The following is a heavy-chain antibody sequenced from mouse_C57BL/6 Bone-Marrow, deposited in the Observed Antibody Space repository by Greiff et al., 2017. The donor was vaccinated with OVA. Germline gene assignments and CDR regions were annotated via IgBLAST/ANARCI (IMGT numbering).Heavy chain of an antibody. D-gene: IGHD2-3*01. Sequence: VQLQQPGAELVMPGASVKLSCKASGYTFTSYWMHWVKQRPGQGLEWIGEIDPSDSYTNYNQKFKGKSTLTVDKSSSTAYIQLSSLTSEDSAVYYCAREVYDYYAMDYWGQGTSVTVSS. CDR3: AREVYDYYAMDY. CDR1: GYTFTSYW. V-gene: IGHV1-69*01. J-gene: IGHJ4*01. CDR2: IDPSDSYT.